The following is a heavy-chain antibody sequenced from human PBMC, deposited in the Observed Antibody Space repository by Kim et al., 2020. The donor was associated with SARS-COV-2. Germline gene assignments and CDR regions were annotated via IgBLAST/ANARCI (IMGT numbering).Heavy chain of an antibody. D-gene: IGHD3-3*01. J-gene: IGHJ4*02. V-gene: IGHV4-31*02. Sequence: PSLTSRVTISVHTSKNQFSLKLSSVTAADTAVYYCARGLIFGVVITFEYWGQGTLVTVSS. CDR3: ARGLIFGVVITFEY.